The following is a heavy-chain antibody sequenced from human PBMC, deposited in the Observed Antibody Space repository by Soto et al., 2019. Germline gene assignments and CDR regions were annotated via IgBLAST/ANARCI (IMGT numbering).Heavy chain of an antibody. J-gene: IGHJ6*02. CDR1: GFTFSSYA. CDR3: AKIRGGYYYYGMDV. Sequence: GGSLRLSCAASGFTFSSYAVSWVRQAPGKGLEWVSAISGSGGSTYYADSVKGRFTISRDNSKNTLYLQMNSLRAEDTAVYYCAKIRGGYYYYGMDVWGQGTTVTVSS. CDR2: ISGSGGST. D-gene: IGHD3-10*01. V-gene: IGHV3-23*01.